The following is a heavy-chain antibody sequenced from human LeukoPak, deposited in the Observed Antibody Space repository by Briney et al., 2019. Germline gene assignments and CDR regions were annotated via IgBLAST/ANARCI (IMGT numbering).Heavy chain of an antibody. CDR1: GYTFTSYY. Sequence: ASVKVSCKASGYTFTSYYMHWVRQAPGQGLEWMGIINPSGGSTSYAQKFQGRVTMTRDMSTSTAYMELSSLRSEDTAVYYCARVSQRYYDILTGYGMSAFDIWGQGTMVTVSS. CDR2: INPSGGST. D-gene: IGHD3-9*01. J-gene: IGHJ3*02. V-gene: IGHV1-46*01. CDR3: ARVSQRYYDILTGYGMSAFDI.